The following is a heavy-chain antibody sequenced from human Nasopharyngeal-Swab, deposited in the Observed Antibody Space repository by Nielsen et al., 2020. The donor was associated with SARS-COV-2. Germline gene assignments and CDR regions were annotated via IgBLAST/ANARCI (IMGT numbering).Heavy chain of an antibody. Sequence: GESLKISCAASGFTFSTYWMTWVRQAPGKGLEWVASIEQDGSEKYYVDSVKGRFTISRDNAKNSLYLQMNSLRDEDTAVYYCAREATMVRGGRGYWGQGTLVTVSS. CDR3: AREATMVRGGRGY. J-gene: IGHJ4*02. D-gene: IGHD3-10*01. CDR1: GFTFSTYW. V-gene: IGHV3-7*01. CDR2: IEQDGSEK.